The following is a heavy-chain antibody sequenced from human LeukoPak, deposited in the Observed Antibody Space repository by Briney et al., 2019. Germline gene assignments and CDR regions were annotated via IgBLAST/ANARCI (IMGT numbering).Heavy chain of an antibody. J-gene: IGHJ5*02. CDR1: GGSISSYY. Sequence: SETLSLTCTVSGGSISSYYWSWIRQPPGKGLEWIGYIYYSGSTYYNPSLKSRVTISVDTSKNQFSLKLSSVTAADTAVYYCASSGGYCSGGSCYGWFDPWGQGTLVTVSS. CDR2: IYYSGST. D-gene: IGHD2-15*01. V-gene: IGHV4-59*08. CDR3: ASSGGYCSGGSCYGWFDP.